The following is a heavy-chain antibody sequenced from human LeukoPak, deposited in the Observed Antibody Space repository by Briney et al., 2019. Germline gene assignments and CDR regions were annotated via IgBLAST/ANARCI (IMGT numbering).Heavy chain of an antibody. J-gene: IGHJ3*01. CDR2: IGIAGDT. CDR3: ARDGGNAKDDAFDF. D-gene: IGHD4-23*01. CDR1: GFTFSNYD. V-gene: IGHV3-13*01. Sequence: GGSLRLSCAASGFTFSNYDMHWVRQSTGGGLEWVSGIGIAGDTHYPDSVKGRFTISREDAKNSLYLQMNNLRVGDTAVYYCARDGGNAKDDAFDFWGQGTMVTVPS.